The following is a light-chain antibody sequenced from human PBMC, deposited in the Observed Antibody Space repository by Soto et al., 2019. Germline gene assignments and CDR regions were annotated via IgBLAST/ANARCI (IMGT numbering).Light chain of an antibody. Sequence: QAVVTQPPSVSGAPGQRVTISCTGSSSNIGAGYDVHWYQQLPGTAPKLLIYGNSNRPSGVPDRFSGSKSGTSASLAITGLQAEDEADYYCQSHDSSLSGYVFGTGTTLTVL. CDR2: GNS. J-gene: IGLJ1*01. V-gene: IGLV1-40*01. CDR3: QSHDSSLSGYV. CDR1: SSNIGAGYD.